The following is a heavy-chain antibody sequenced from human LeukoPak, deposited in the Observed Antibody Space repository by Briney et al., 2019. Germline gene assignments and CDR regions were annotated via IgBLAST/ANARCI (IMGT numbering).Heavy chain of an antibody. CDR1: GFTFSSCG. V-gene: IGHV3-23*01. CDR2: ICGSGGRT. D-gene: IGHD6-19*01. J-gene: IGHJ4*02. CDR3: ARTYSSGWSRFDY. Sequence: PGGSLRLSCAASGFTFSSCGMSWVRQAPGRGVECVSAICGSGGRTYYADYVKGRFTISRDNSKNTLYLQMNSLRAEDTAVYYCARTYSSGWSRFDYWGQGTLVTVSS.